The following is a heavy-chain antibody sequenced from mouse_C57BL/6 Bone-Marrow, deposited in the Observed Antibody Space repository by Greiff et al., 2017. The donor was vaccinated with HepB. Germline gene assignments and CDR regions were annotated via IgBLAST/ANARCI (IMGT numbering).Heavy chain of an antibody. D-gene: IGHD2-3*01. CDR1: GYTFTSYW. J-gene: IGHJ3*01. V-gene: IGHV1-69*01. Sequence: VQLQQPGAELVMPGASVKLSCKASGYTFTSYWMHWVKQRPGQGLEWIGEIDPSDSYTNYNQQFTGKSTLTVDKSSSPAYMQLSSLTSEDSAVYYCARFDGIRAWFAYWGQGTLVTVSA. CDR3: ARFDGIRAWFAY. CDR2: IDPSDSYT.